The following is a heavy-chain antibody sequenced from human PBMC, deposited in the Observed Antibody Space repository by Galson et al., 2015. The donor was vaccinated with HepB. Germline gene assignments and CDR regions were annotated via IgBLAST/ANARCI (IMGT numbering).Heavy chain of an antibody. D-gene: IGHD3-22*01. Sequence: SVKVSCKVSGYTLTELSMHWVRQAPGKGLEWMGGFDPEDGETIYAQKFQGRVTMTEDTSTDTAYMELSSLRSEDTAVYYCATAAYYYDSSGYYDYWGQGTLVTVSS. V-gene: IGHV1-24*01. J-gene: IGHJ4*02. CDR2: FDPEDGET. CDR3: ATAAYYYDSSGYYDY. CDR1: GYTLTELS.